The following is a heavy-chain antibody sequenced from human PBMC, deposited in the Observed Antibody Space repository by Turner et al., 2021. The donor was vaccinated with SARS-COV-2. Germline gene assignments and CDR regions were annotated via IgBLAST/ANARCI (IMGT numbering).Heavy chain of an antibody. CDR2: IYYSGGT. CDR1: GGSISSYY. V-gene: IGHV4-59*01. J-gene: IGHJ6*02. CDR3: ARDQAYFGGDCYDYYYYYGMDV. Sequence: QVQLQESGPGLVKPSETLSLPCNVPGGSISSYYWSWIRHPTGKGLEWIWDIYYSGGTKYNPSIKTRVTISVDTSKNQYSLKLSSVTAADTAVYYCARDQAYFGGDCYDYYYYYGMDVWGQGTTVTVSS. D-gene: IGHD2-21*02.